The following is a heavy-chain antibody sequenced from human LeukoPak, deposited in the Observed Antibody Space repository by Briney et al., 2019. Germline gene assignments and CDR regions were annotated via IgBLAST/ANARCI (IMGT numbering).Heavy chain of an antibody. Sequence: ASVKVSCKASGYTFTCYYMHWVRQAPGQGLEWMGWINPNSGGTNYAQKFQGRVTMTRDASISTAYMELSRLRSDDTAVYYCARHITTVVYYYYMDVWGKGTTVTVSS. J-gene: IGHJ6*03. D-gene: IGHD4-23*01. CDR1: GYTFTCYY. V-gene: IGHV1-2*02. CDR3: ARHITTVVYYYYMDV. CDR2: INPNSGGT.